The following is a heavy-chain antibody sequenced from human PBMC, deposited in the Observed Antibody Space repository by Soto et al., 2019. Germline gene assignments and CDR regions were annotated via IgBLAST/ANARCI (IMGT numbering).Heavy chain of an antibody. CDR1: GVSLSRYG. CDR2: ISYDGSNK. Sequence: GGSLRLSRAPSGVSLSRYGMHWVRQAPGKGLEWVAVISYDGSNKYYADSVKGRFTISRDNSKNTLYLQMNSLRAEDTAVYYCAKGLEWALNYYYGMDVWGQGTTVTVSS. CDR3: AKGLEWALNYYYGMDV. J-gene: IGHJ6*02. V-gene: IGHV3-30*18. D-gene: IGHD3-3*01.